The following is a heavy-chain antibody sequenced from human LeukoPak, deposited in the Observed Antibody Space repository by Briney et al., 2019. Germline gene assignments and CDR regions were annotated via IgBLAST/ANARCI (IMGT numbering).Heavy chain of an antibody. J-gene: IGHJ4*02. D-gene: IGHD5-24*01. Sequence: GGSLRLSCAASGFTFSAYWMTWVRQAPGKGLEWVANIKEDGTEKNYVDSVKGRFTISRDNVKKSLYLEMDSMRVEDTAVYYCARGRWSDYWGQGTQVTVFS. CDR2: IKEDGTEK. V-gene: IGHV3-7*01. CDR3: ARGRWSDY. CDR1: GFTFSAYW.